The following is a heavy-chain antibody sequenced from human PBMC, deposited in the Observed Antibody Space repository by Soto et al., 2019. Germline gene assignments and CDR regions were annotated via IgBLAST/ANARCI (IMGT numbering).Heavy chain of an antibody. CDR3: AKGADSSGYYSKPYYYAMDV. CDR2: ISGSGGST. D-gene: IGHD3-22*01. CDR1: GFTFSSYA. V-gene: IGHV3-23*01. J-gene: IGHJ6*02. Sequence: EVQLLESGGGLVQPGGSLRLSCAASGFTFSSYAMSWVRQAPGKGLEWVSAISGSGGSTYYADSVKGRFTISRDNSKNTLYLQMNSLRAEDTAVYYCAKGADSSGYYSKPYYYAMDVWGQGTTVTVSS.